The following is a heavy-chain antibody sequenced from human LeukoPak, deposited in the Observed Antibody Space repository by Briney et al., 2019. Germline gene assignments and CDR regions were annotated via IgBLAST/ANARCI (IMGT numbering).Heavy chain of an antibody. CDR2: IIPIFGTA. J-gene: IGHJ6*02. CDR3: AVPGSSFATYYYGMDV. D-gene: IGHD6-13*01. V-gene: IGHV1-69*13. Sequence: SVKVSCKASGGTFSSYAISWVRQAPGQGLEWMGGIIPIFGTANYAQKFQGRVTITADESTSTAYMELSSLRSEDTAVYYCAVPGSSFATYYYGMDVWGQGTTVTVSS. CDR1: GGTFSSYA.